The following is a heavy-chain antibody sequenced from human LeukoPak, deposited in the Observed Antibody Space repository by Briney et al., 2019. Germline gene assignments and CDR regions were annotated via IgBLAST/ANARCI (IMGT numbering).Heavy chain of an antibody. Sequence: ASVKVSCKASGNTFTTYDFNWVRQAPGQGFEWMGWMNPKTGRTGFAQKFRGRFTMTRNISINTAYLEVTNLRFEDTAQYYCVTGVPWDWGQGSLITVSS. V-gene: IGHV1-8*01. CDR1: GNTFTTYD. J-gene: IGHJ4*02. CDR3: VTGVPWD. D-gene: IGHD1-26*01. CDR2: MNPKTGRT.